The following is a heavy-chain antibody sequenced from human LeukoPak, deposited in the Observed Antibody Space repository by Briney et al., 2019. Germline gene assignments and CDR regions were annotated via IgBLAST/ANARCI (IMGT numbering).Heavy chain of an antibody. J-gene: IGHJ3*02. CDR3: ARDLVVRYRSGWYGSGAFDI. D-gene: IGHD6-19*01. CDR1: GFTFSSYA. CDR2: ISSSSSHI. Sequence: PGGSLRLSCAASGFTFSSYAMHWVRQAPGKGLEWVSSISSSSSHIYYADSVKGRFTISRDNAKNSLYLQMNSLRAEDTAIYYCARDLVVRYRSGWYGSGAFDIWGQGTMVTVSS. V-gene: IGHV3-21*01.